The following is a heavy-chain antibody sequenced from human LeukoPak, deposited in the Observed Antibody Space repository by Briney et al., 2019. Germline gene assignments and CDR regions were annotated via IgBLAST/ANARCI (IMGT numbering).Heavy chain of an antibody. V-gene: IGHV1-18*04. CDR1: GFRFSSFG. J-gene: IGHJ5*02. CDR3: ARDSDYSGNGNGDWFDP. CDR2: ISNYFGVT. D-gene: IGHD4-11*01. Sequence: ASVKVSRKASGFRFSSFGVSWVRQAPGQGLEWMGWISNYFGVTHYAEKFEDRVTMTVDTSTTTVYMELRSLKYDDTAIYYCARDSDYSGNGNGDWFDPWGQGTVVTVSS.